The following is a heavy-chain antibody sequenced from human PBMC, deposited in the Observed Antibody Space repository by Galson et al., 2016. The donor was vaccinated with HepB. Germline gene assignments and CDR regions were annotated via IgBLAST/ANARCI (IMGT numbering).Heavy chain of an antibody. CDR1: GYSFINHW. CDR2: IYPGDSDP. Sequence: QSGAEVKKPGESLRISCEGSGYSFINHWIVWVRQMPGKGLEWMGIIYPGDSDPRYSPSFKGQVTISADKSVGTAYLQWSSLKASDTAMYYCARGHSGSSLPYFEYWGHGTRVIVSS. V-gene: IGHV5-51*01. J-gene: IGHJ4*03. CDR3: ARGHSGSSLPYFEY. D-gene: IGHD1-26*01.